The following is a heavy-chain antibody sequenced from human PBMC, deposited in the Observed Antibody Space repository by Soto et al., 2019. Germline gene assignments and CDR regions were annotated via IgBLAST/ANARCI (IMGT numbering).Heavy chain of an antibody. D-gene: IGHD3-22*01. CDR3: AKYDSSGYYYFALAY. J-gene: IGHJ4*02. CDR2: ISAYNGNT. V-gene: IGHV1-18*01. Sequence: ASVKVSCKASGYTFTSYGISWVRQAPGQGLEWMGWISAYNGNTNYAQKLQGRVTMTTDTSTSTAYMELRSLRSDDTAVYYCAKYDSSGYYYFALAYWGQGTLVTVSS. CDR1: GYTFTSYG.